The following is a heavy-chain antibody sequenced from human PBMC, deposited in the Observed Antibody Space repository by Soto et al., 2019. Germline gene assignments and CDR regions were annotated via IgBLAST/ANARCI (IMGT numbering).Heavy chain of an antibody. CDR3: ARVYTVNYVGYFDY. D-gene: IGHD3-10*02. V-gene: IGHV4-30-2*05. Sequence: SETLSLTCAVSGGSISSGGYSWSWIRQPPGKGLEWIGYIYHSGSTSYNPSLKSRITMSIDTSKNQISLKLSSVTAADTVVFYCARVYTVNYVGYFDYWGQGALVTVSS. CDR2: IYHSGST. CDR1: GGSISSGGYS. J-gene: IGHJ4*02.